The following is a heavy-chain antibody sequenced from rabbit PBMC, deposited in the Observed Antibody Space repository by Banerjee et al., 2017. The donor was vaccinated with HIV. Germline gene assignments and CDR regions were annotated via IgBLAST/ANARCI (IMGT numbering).Heavy chain of an antibody. Sequence: QSLEESGGDLVKPGASLTLTCTASGLDFSSSYWICWVRQAPGKGLEWIACIYAGSSGSTYYASWAKGRFTISKTSSTTVTLQMTSLTAADTATYFCAKYSNYYGMDLWGQGTLVTVS. CDR1: GLDFSSSYW. CDR3: AKYSNYYGMDL. J-gene: IGHJ6*01. CDR2: IYAGSSGST. V-gene: IGHV1S40*01.